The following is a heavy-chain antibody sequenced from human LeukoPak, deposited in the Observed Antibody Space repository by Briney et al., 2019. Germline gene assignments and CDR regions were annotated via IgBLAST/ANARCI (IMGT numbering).Heavy chain of an antibody. CDR1: GYTFTSYG. CDR3: ARDWPIYYYYGMDV. Sequence: ASVKVSCKASGYTFTSYGISWVRQAPGQGLEWMGWISAYNGNTNYAQKLQGRVTMTTDTFTSTAYMELRSLRSDDTAVYYCARDWPIYYYYGMDVWGQGTTVTVSS. V-gene: IGHV1-18*01. J-gene: IGHJ6*02. CDR2: ISAYNGNT.